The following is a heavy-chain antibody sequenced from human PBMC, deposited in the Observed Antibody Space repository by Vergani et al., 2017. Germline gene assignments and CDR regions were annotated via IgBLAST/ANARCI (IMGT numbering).Heavy chain of an antibody. CDR1: GGSISSSSYY. J-gene: IGHJ6*02. D-gene: IGHD4-17*01. CDR3: ARGAKDYGDYVGDYYYYGMDV. Sequence: QLQLQESGPGLVKPSETLSLTCTVSGGSISSSSYYWGWIRQPPGKGLEWIGSIYYSGSTNYNPSLKSRVTISVDTSKNQFALKLSSVTAADTAVYYCARGAKDYGDYVGDYYYYGMDVWGQGTTVTVSS. CDR2: IYYSGST. V-gene: IGHV4-39*07.